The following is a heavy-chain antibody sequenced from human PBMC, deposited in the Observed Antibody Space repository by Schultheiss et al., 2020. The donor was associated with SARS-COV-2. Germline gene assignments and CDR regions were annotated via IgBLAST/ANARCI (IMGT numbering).Heavy chain of an antibody. CDR3: AKDAWFMVQGVINYFEY. D-gene: IGHD3-10*01. V-gene: IGHV3-30*02. J-gene: IGHJ4*02. CDR1: GFTFSSYG. CDR2: IWYDGSNK. Sequence: GGSLRLSCAASGFTFSSYGMHWVRQAPGKGLEWVAVIWYDGSNKYYAGSVKGRFTISRDNSKNTLYLQMNSLRADDTAVYYCAKDAWFMVQGVINYFEYWGQGTLVTVSS.